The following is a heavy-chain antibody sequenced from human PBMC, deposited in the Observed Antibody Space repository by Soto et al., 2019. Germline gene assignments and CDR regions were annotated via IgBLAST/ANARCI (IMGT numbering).Heavy chain of an antibody. CDR1: GGTFSSYT. D-gene: IGHD7-27*01. Sequence: QVQLVQSGAEVKKPGSSVKVSCKASGGTFSSYTISWVRQAPGQGLEWMGRIIPILGIANYAQKFQGRVTLTADKPTRTAYRQLRSLRPEEAAVYYCVGKVGHSDYWGQGTLVTVSS. CDR3: VGKVGHSDY. V-gene: IGHV1-69*02. CDR2: IIPILGIA. J-gene: IGHJ4*02.